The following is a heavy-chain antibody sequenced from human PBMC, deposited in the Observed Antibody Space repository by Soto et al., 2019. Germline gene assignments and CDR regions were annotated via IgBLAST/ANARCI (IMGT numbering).Heavy chain of an antibody. Sequence: GGSLRLSCAASGFTISTYAMTWVRQTPGKGLECVSGVTGSGGQIHYADSVKGRFTISKDNSKNTLYLQMSSLREEDTALYYCAKDAVYKDGLWLMDSWGQGTLVTVSS. CDR3: AKDAVYKDGLWLMDS. CDR1: GFTISTYA. CDR2: VTGSGGQI. V-gene: IGHV3-23*01. D-gene: IGHD2-21*01. J-gene: IGHJ5*02.